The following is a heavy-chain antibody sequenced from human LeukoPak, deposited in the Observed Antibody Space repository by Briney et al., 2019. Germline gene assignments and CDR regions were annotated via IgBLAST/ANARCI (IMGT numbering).Heavy chain of an antibody. CDR3: TSSPQGESSPKIDC. CDR1: GFTFTNAW. Sequence: MAGGSLRLSCAASGFTFTNAWMSWVRQAPGKGLEWVGRITSKTDGGTIAYAAPVKGRFTISRDDSKNTLFLQMNSLNTEDTAVYYCTSSPQGESSPKIDCWGQGTLVTVSS. CDR2: ITSKTDGGTI. V-gene: IGHV3-15*01. J-gene: IGHJ4*02. D-gene: IGHD1-26*01.